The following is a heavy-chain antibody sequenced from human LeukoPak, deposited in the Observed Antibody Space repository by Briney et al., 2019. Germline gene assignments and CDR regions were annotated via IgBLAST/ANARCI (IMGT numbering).Heavy chain of an antibody. CDR2: IYPGDSDT. D-gene: IGHD2-15*01. J-gene: IGHJ4*02. CDR1: GYSFTNYW. CDR3: ARALGYCSGGSCYLPYYFDY. V-gene: IGHV5-51*01. Sequence: GESLKISCVASGYSFTNYWIAWVRQMPGKGLEWMGIIYPGDSDTRYSPSSQGQVTISADKSITTAYLQWSSLKASDTAMYYCARALGYCSGGSCYLPYYFDYWGQGTLVTVSS.